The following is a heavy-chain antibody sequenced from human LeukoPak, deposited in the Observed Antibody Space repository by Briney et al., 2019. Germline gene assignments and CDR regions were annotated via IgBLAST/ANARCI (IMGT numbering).Heavy chain of an antibody. CDR2: IGYDGSNNYDGSSK. J-gene: IGHJ4*02. CDR1: GFTFSSSG. CDR3: ARGNVRDGGIAAGVTDF. D-gene: IGHD6-13*01. V-gene: IGHV3-30-5*02. Sequence: GGSLRLSCAASGFTFSSSGMHWVRQAPGKGLEWVTFIGYDGSNNYDGSSKYYADSVKGRFTISRDNSKNTLYLQMNSLRAEDTAVYYCARGNVRDGGIAAGVTDFWGQGTLVTVSS.